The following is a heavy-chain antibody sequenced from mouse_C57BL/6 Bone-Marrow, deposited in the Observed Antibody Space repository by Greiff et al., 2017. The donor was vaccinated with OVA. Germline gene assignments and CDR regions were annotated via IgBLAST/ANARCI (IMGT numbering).Heavy chain of an antibody. J-gene: IGHJ3*01. CDR1: GFNIKDDY. V-gene: IGHV14-4*01. Sequence: SGAELVRPGASVKLSCTASGFNIKDDYMHWVKQRPEQGLEWIGWIDPENGDTESASKFQGKATITADTSSNTAYLQLSSLTSEDTAVYYCTTSRIYDGYYRYAYWGQGTLVTVSA. D-gene: IGHD2-3*01. CDR3: TTSRIYDGYYRYAY. CDR2: IDPENGDT.